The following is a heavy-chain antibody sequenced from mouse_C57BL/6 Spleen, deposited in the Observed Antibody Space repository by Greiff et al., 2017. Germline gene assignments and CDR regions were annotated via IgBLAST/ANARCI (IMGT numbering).Heavy chain of an antibody. D-gene: IGHD2-5*01. Sequence: VQLQQSGPELVKPGASVKIPCKASGYTFTDYNMDWVKQSHGKSLEWIGDINPNNGGTIYNQKFKGKATLTVDKSSSTAYMELRSLTSEDTAVYYCARRRAYYSNYVYFDYWGQGTTLTVSS. V-gene: IGHV1-18*01. CDR3: ARRRAYYSNYVYFDY. CDR2: INPNNGGT. J-gene: IGHJ2*01. CDR1: GYTFTDYN.